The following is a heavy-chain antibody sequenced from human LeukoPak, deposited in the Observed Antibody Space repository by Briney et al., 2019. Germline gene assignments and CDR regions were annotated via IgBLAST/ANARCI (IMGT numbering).Heavy chain of an antibody. V-gene: IGHV3-7*03. Sequence: GGSLRLSCAASAFTFSTYWMGWVRQDPGKGLEWVANIKQDGSEKYYVDSVKGRFTISRDNAKNSLYLQMNSLRAEDTAVYYCAKDGGITMMVVVINDVHFDYWGQGTLVTVSS. D-gene: IGHD3-22*01. J-gene: IGHJ4*02. CDR3: AKDGGITMMVVVINDVHFDY. CDR1: AFTFSTYW. CDR2: IKQDGSEK.